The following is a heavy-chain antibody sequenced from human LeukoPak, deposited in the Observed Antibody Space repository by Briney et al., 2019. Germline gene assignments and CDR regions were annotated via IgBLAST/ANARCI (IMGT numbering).Heavy chain of an antibody. D-gene: IGHD6-19*01. CDR1: GFTFSSHW. CDR3: ARISLSGWVNDH. Sequence: GGSLRLSCAASGFTFSSHWMHWVRQAPGKGLVWVTRISSDGSSTSYADSVKGRFTISRDNAKNTLFLQMSSLRAEDTDIYYCARISLSGWVNDHWGQGTLVTVSS. J-gene: IGHJ4*02. V-gene: IGHV3-74*01. CDR2: ISSDGSST.